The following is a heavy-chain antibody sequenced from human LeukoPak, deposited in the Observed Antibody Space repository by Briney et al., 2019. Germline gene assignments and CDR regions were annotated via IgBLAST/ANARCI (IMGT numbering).Heavy chain of an antibody. CDR3: TTDPWGWLHRSYYFDY. V-gene: IGHV3-21*03. D-gene: IGHD5-12*01. CDR1: GFTFSSYS. Sequence: PGGSLRLSCAASGFTFSSYSMNWVRQAPGKGLEWVSSISNSSSYIYYADSVKGRFTISRDNAKNSLYLQMNSLRAEDTAVYYCTTDPWGWLHRSYYFDYWGQGTLVTVSS. CDR2: ISNSSSYI. J-gene: IGHJ4*02.